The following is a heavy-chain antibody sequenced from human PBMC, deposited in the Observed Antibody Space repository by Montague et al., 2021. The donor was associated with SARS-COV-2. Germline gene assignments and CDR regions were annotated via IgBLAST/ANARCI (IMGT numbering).Heavy chain of an antibody. CDR2: IYHSGST. Sequence: SETLSLTCAVSGGPISSGNWWSWVRQPPGKGLEWIGEIYHSGSTXYNPSLKSRVTISLDKSKNQFSLNLSSATAADTAVYYCARFFSSWTDWGQGTLVTVSS. J-gene: IGHJ4*02. CDR1: GGPISSGNW. CDR3: ARFFSSWTD. D-gene: IGHD6-13*01. V-gene: IGHV4-4*02.